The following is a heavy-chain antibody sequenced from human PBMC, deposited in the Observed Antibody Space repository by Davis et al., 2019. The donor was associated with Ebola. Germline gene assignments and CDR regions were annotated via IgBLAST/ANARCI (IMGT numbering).Heavy chain of an antibody. D-gene: IGHD3-22*01. CDR2: INPNSGGT. CDR3: VHYYDSSGQDY. J-gene: IGHJ4*02. V-gene: IGHV1-2*02. CDR1: GYTFTSYY. Sequence: ASVKVSCKASGYTFTSYYMHWVRQAPGQGLEWMGWINPNSGGTNYAQKFQGRVTITADESTSTAYMELSSLRSEDTAVYYCVHYYDSSGQDYWGQGTLVTVSS.